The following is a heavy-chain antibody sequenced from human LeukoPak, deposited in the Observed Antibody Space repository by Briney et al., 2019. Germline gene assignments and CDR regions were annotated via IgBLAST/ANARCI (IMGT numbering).Heavy chain of an antibody. CDR1: GFTFDDYA. CDR2: TNWDGGRT. V-gene: IGHV3-20*04. J-gene: IGHJ4*02. Sequence: AGGSLRLSCAASGFTFDDYAMSWVRQTPGKGLEWVSGTNWDGGRTGYADSVKGRFTISRDNAKNSLYLQMNSLRVEDTAVYYCARDRLGYSYGSGAFDYWGQGTLVTVSS. D-gene: IGHD5-18*01. CDR3: ARDRLGYSYGSGAFDY.